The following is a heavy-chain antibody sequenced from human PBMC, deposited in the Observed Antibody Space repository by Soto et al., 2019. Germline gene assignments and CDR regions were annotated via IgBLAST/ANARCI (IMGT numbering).Heavy chain of an antibody. J-gene: IGHJ4*02. D-gene: IGHD6-25*01. CDR2: INPSSGST. V-gene: IGHV1-46*03. Sequence: VEVSRKGSGCRFTGYYFHWVRQTPGQGLEWMGVINPSSGSTSYAQKFQGRVTVTRDTSTSTVYMELNSLRSEDTAVYYCTRGVSIVAAGCGPYYGGQGTLVTASS. CDR1: GCRFTGYY. CDR3: TRGVSIVAAGCGPYY.